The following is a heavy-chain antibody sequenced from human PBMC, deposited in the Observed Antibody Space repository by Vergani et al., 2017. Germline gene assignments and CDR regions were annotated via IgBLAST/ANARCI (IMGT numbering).Heavy chain of an antibody. Sequence: QVQLQESGPGVVKPSQTLTLTCAVSGGSISSGDHCWTWIRQRPGKGLGWIGYIFYSGTTYVNPSLRSRLTISVDTSQNQFSLKLRSVTAADTAVYYCARVDTXLPATSHFYYMDVWGKGTTVVVSS. V-gene: IGHV4-31*11. J-gene: IGHJ6*03. D-gene: IGHD6-25*01. CDR3: ARVDTXLPATSHFYYMDV. CDR1: GGSISSGDHC. CDR2: IFYSGTT.